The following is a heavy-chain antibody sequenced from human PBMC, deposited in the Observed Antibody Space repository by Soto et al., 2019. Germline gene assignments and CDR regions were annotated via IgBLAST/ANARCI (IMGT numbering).Heavy chain of an antibody. CDR1: GFTFSSYP. D-gene: IGHD3-3*01. CDR2: ISSDGNDK. CDR3: AKEGVADKYYYSGMDV. J-gene: IGHJ6*02. Sequence: QVQLVESGGGVVQPGRSLRLSCVASGFTFSSYPIHWVRQAPGKGLEWVTTISSDGNDKYYSDSVKGRFTTSRDNSKNTVYMQMNNLRVEDTAVYYCAKEGVADKYYYSGMDVWGQGTTVNVSS. V-gene: IGHV3-30*04.